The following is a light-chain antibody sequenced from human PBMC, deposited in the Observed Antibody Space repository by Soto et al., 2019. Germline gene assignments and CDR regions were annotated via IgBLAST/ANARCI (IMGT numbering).Light chain of an antibody. Sequence: QSVLTQPPSASGTPGQRVTISCSGGSANIGSNTVNWYQQLPGTAPKLLISSNNQRPSGVPDRFSGSKSGTSASLAISGLQSEDEADYYCAAWDDSLNGYVFXTGTKLTVL. CDR2: SNN. CDR1: SANIGSNT. V-gene: IGLV1-44*01. CDR3: AAWDDSLNGYV. J-gene: IGLJ1*01.